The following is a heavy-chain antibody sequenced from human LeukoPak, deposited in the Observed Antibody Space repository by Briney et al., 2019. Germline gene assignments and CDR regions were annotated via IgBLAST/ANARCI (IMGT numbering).Heavy chain of an antibody. V-gene: IGHV4-4*07. D-gene: IGHD3-10*01. Sequence: SETLSLTCTVSGGSISSYYWSWIRQPAGKGLEWIGRIYTSGSTNYNPSLKTGATMSVDTSKNQFSLKLSSVTPADTPVFYVASRHSSGGFDPWGQGTLVTVSS. J-gene: IGHJ5*02. CDR1: GGSISSYY. CDR3: ASRHSSGGFDP. CDR2: IYTSGST.